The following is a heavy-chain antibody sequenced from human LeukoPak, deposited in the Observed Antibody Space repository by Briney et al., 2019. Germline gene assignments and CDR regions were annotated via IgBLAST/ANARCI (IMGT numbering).Heavy chain of an antibody. J-gene: IGHJ4*02. CDR2: ISAYNGNT. Sequence: AAVPVPRKASRYTFTRYGLSWVRQAPGQGLEGMGWISAYNGNTNYAQKLQGRVTMTTDTSTSTAYMELRSLRPDDTAVYYSARDSPAPPAVAIDYWGQGTLVTVSS. CDR3: ARDSPAPPAVAIDY. V-gene: IGHV1-18*01. D-gene: IGHD6-19*01. CDR1: RYTFTRYG.